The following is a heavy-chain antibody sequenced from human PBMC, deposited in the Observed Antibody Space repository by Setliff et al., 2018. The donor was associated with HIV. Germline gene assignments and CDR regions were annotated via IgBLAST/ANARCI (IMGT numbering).Heavy chain of an antibody. V-gene: IGHV3-30*03. Sequence: PGGSLSLSCEGSGFTFRSYGMHWVRQTPDKGLEWLAIISNDGSEINYGDSAKGRFTISRDDSKNTVYLQMNSLRTEDSAVYYCARACGGGGACYYLDSWGQGTLVTVSS. J-gene: IGHJ4*02. CDR3: ARACGGGGACYYLDS. CDR2: ISNDGSEI. D-gene: IGHD3-16*01. CDR1: GFTFRSYG.